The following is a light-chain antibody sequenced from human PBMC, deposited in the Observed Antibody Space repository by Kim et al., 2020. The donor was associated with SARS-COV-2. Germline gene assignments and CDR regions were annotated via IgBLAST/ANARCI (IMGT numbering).Light chain of an antibody. Sequence: GQSVTISGSRTDSDVRAHNYASWYQQIPGKGLKLRICDVDRRPSGIPERFSGSKAGNPASLSVSGLQAADEGDYYCCSYTGSYPVIFGGGTQLTV. CDR1: DSDVRAHNY. V-gene: IGLV2-11*03. CDR3: CSYTGSYPVI. J-gene: IGLJ2*01. CDR2: DVD.